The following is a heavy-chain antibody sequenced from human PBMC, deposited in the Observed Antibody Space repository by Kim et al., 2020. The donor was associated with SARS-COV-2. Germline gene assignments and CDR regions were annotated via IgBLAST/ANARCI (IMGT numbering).Heavy chain of an antibody. J-gene: IGHJ6*03. CDR3: ARESGHMVVVVVAPYYYYYMDV. Sequence: SETLSLTCAVYGGSFSGYYWSWIRQPPGKGLEWIGEINHSGSTNYNPSLKSRVTISVDTSKNQFSLKLSTVTAADTAVYYCARESGHMVVVVVAPYYYYYMDVWGKVTAVTVSS. CDR1: GGSFSGYY. CDR2: INHSGST. V-gene: IGHV4-34*01. D-gene: IGHD2-15*01.